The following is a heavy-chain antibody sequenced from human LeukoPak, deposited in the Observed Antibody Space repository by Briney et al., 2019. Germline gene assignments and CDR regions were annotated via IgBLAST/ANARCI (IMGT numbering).Heavy chain of an antibody. D-gene: IGHD2-2*01. Sequence: SETLSLTCAVYGVSFSGYYWSWIRQPPGKGLEWIGEINHSGSTNYNPSLKSRVTISVDTSKNQFSLKLSSVTAADTAVYYCARHPIVVVPAARRERGGHYYYMDVWGKGATVTVSS. V-gene: IGHV4-34*01. CDR2: INHSGST. CDR1: GVSFSGYY. J-gene: IGHJ6*03. CDR3: ARHPIVVVPAARRERGGHYYYMDV.